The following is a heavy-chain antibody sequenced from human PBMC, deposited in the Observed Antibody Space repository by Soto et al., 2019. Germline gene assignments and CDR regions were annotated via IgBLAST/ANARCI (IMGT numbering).Heavy chain of an antibody. CDR3: ARARGYTFGYNYFDP. D-gene: IGHD5-18*01. Sequence: QVQMVQSGAEVKKPGASVKVSCKASGYPFTSYHMHWMRQAPGQGLEWMGIINPSDGRTRYGEKFQGRVTMTGDTSTSTVYMELSSLRSEDTAVYYCARARGYTFGYNYFDPWGQGTLVTVS. V-gene: IGHV1-46*01. CDR1: GYPFTSYH. CDR2: INPSDGRT. J-gene: IGHJ5*02.